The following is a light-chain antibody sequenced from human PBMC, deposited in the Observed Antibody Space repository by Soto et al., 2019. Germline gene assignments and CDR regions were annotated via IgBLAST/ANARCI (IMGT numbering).Light chain of an antibody. CDR1: SSDVGGYNY. CDR2: EVS. Sequence: QAVVTQPPSASGSPGQSVTISCTGTSSDVGGYNYVSWYQHHPGKAPKLIIYEVSKRPSGVPDRFSGSKSGNTASLTVSGLQAEDEGDYFCSSYAGSNIHYVFGTGTKVTVL. J-gene: IGLJ1*01. CDR3: SSYAGSNIHYV. V-gene: IGLV2-8*01.